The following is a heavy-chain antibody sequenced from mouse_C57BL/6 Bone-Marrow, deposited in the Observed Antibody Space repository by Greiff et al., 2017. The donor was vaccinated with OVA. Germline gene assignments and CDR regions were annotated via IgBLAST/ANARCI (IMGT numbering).Heavy chain of an antibody. CDR2: IRSKSSNYAT. J-gene: IGHJ3*01. V-gene: IGHV10-3*01. D-gene: IGHD2-2*01. CDR1: GFTFNTYA. Sequence: EVQLVESGGGLVQPKGSLKLSCAASGFTFNTYAMHWVRQAPGKGLEWVARIRSKSSNYATYYADSVKDRFTISRDDSQSMLYLQMNNLKTEDTAMYYCVRERRVYGYDTAWFAYWGQGTLVTVSA. CDR3: VRERRVYGYDTAWFAY.